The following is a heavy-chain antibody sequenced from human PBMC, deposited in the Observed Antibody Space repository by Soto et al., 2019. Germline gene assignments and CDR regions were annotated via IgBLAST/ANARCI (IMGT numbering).Heavy chain of an antibody. V-gene: IGHV4-39*01. Sequence: SETLFLTCTVSGGSISSSSYYWGCIRQPPGKGLEWVGSIYYSGSTYYNPPLKSRVNISVDTSKNQFSLKLSSVTAADTAVYYCASPGYSYGPHGMDVWGQGTAVTVSS. CDR1: GGSISSSSYY. CDR3: ASPGYSYGPHGMDV. D-gene: IGHD5-18*01. J-gene: IGHJ6*02. CDR2: IYYSGST.